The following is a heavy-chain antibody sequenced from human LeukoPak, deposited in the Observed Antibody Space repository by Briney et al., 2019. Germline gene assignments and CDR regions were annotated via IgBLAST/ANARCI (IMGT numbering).Heavy chain of an antibody. CDR3: AREGDSYGYWRGPSYYYYMDV. CDR2: IIPIFGTA. J-gene: IGHJ6*03. Sequence: SSVKVSCKASGCTFSSHAISLVRQAPAQGLEWMGGIIPIFGTANYAQKSQGRVTITADESTATAYMELRSLRSEDTAVYYWAREGDSYGYWRGPSYYYYMDVWGKGATVTVSS. CDR1: GCTFSSHA. D-gene: IGHD5-18*01. V-gene: IGHV1-69*01.